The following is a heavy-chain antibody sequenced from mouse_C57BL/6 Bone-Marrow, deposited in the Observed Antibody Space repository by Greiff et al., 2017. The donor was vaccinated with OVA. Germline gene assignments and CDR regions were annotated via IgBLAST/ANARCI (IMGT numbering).Heavy chain of an antibody. D-gene: IGHD4-1*01. V-gene: IGHV5-17*01. J-gene: IGHJ2*01. Sequence: EVKLVESGGGLVKPGGSLKLSCAASGFTFSDYGMHWVRQAPEQGLEWVAYISSGSSTIYYADTVKGRFTISRDNAKNTLFLQMTSLRSEDTAMYYCARVTGTYYFDYWGQGTTLTVSS. CDR1: GFTFSDYG. CDR2: ISSGSSTI. CDR3: ARVTGTYYFDY.